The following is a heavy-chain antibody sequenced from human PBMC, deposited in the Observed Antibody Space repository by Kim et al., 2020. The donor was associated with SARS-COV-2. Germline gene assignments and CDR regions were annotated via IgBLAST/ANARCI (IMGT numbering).Heavy chain of an antibody. J-gene: IGHJ4*02. Sequence: GGSLRLSCAASGFIFDGYGMHWVRQAPGKGLEWVALISYEGAYKSYADSVKGRFTISRDNYKNTLFLQMTSLSAEDTAVYYCAKGTQNSSYDPGHYFNSWGQGTLVTVSS. CDR1: GFIFDGYG. V-gene: IGHV3-30*18. CDR2: ISYEGAYK. CDR3: AKGTQNSSYDPGHYFNS. D-gene: IGHD5-12*01.